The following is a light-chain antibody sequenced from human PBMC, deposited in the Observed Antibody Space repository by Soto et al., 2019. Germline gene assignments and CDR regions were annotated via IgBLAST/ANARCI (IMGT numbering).Light chain of an antibody. Sequence: EIVTATRPSILSVTPEERATLSCRASKSVSSNLAWYQQKPGQAPRLLIYGASTRATGIPARFSGSGSGTDFTLTISRLEPEDFAVYYCQQYGSSLITFGQGTKVDI. CDR1: KSVSSN. CDR3: QQYGSSLIT. V-gene: IGKV3-15*01. CDR2: GAS. J-gene: IGKJ1*01.